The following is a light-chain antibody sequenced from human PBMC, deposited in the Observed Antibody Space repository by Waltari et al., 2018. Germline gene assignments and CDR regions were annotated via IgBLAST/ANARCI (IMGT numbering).Light chain of an antibody. V-gene: IGLV2-14*03. CDR1: SSDVGGYKY. Sequence: QSALTQPASVSGSPGQSITISCTGTSSDVGGYKYVSWYQQHPDKAPKLMLYDVNNRPSGVSNRFSGSKSGNTASLTISSLQAEYEADYYCSSYTSSTIPVFGTGTKVTVL. CDR3: SSYTSSTIPV. J-gene: IGLJ1*01. CDR2: DVN.